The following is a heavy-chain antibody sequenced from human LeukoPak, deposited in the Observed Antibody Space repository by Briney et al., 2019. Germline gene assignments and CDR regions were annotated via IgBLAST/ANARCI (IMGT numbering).Heavy chain of an antibody. CDR3: ARHLDITIFAVVTAPHMDV. D-gene: IGHD3-3*01. CDR2: VYYSGST. V-gene: IGHV4-39*01. J-gene: IGHJ6*03. CDR1: GDSFSNSSYY. Sequence: SETLSLTCTVSGDSFSNSSYYWGWIRQPPGKGLEWIGDVYYSGSTYYNPSLKSRVTISLDTSNNQFSLKLNSVTAADTAVYYCARHLDITIFAVVTAPHMDVWGKGTTVTVSS.